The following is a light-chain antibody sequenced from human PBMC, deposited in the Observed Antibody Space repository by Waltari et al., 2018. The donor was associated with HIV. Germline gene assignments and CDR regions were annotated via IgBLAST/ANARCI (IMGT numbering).Light chain of an antibody. V-gene: IGLV6-57*04. CDR3: QSYDSSNRV. CDR2: EDN. CDR1: RGSIASTS. Sequence: NFMLTQPHSVSESPGKTVTISCTRRRGSIASTSVQWYQQPPGSAPTTVIYEDNQRPSGVPDRFSGSIDSSSNSASLTISGLKTEDETDYYCQSYDSSNRVFGGGTKLTVL. J-gene: IGLJ3*02.